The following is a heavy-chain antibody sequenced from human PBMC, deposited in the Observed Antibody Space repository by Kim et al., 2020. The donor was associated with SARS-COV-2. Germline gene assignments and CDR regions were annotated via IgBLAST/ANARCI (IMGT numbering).Heavy chain of an antibody. V-gene: IGHV3-48*04. Sequence: GGSLRLSCAASGFIFGSYSLNWVRQAPGKGLEWVSYISSSGSTIHYADSVKGRFTISRDNAKNSLYLQMNSLRAEDTAVYYCARDYYGSGSLDAFDIWG. CDR3: ARDYYGSGSLDAFDI. CDR1: GFIFGSYS. J-gene: IGHJ3*02. CDR2: ISSSGSTI. D-gene: IGHD3-10*01.